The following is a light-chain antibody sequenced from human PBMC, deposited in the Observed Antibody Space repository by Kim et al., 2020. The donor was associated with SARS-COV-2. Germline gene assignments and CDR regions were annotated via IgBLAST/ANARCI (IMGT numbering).Light chain of an antibody. J-gene: IGLJ2*01. CDR3: QSYDRYVV. CDR1: SGSIASNY. CDR2: EDN. V-gene: IGLV6-57*03. Sequence: NFMLTQPHSVSESPGKTVTISCTRSSGSIASNYVQWYQQRPGSAPTTVIYEDNQRPSGVPDRFSGSIDSSSNSASLTISGLKTEDEADYYCQSYDRYVVFGGGTQLTVL.